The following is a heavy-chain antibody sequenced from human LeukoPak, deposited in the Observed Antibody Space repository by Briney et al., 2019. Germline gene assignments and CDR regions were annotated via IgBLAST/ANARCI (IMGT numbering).Heavy chain of an antibody. CDR2: ISGSSTYI. Sequence: GGSLRLSCGASGFTFSDYYMSWVRQAPGKGLEWVSYISGSSTYIDYADSVKGRFAISRNNAKNSVYLQMNSLRAEDTAVYYCATCYGHGYGQYHFDYWDQGTLVTVSS. CDR1: GFTFSDYY. CDR3: ATCYGHGYGQYHFDY. J-gene: IGHJ4*02. D-gene: IGHD5-18*01. V-gene: IGHV3-11*06.